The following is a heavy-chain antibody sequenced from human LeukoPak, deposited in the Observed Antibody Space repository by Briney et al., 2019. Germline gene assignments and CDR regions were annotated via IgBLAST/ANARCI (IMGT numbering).Heavy chain of an antibody. CDR3: ARDPYSGSYSAYYYYYMDV. Sequence: GGSLRLSCAASGFTFSSYSMNWVRQAPGKGLEWVSSISSSSSYIYYADSVKGRFTISRDNAKDSLYLQMNSLRAEDTAVYYCARDPYSGSYSAYYYYYMDVWGKGTTVTVSS. J-gene: IGHJ6*03. CDR1: GFTFSSYS. CDR2: ISSSSSYI. V-gene: IGHV3-21*01. D-gene: IGHD1-26*01.